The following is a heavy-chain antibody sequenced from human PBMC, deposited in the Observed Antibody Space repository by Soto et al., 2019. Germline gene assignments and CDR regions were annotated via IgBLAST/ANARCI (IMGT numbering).Heavy chain of an antibody. Sequence: QVQLVQSGAEVKRPGSSINISCKASGGTFSIYTVSWVRQAPGQGLEWMGRFIPMIGTANYAQNFQGRVTLSADKAATTAYMESSSSTPQDTPLYYCATAAVTLVPERSAAIDVWGQG. V-gene: IGHV1-69*08. CDR3: ATAAVTLVPERSAAIDV. J-gene: IGHJ3*01. CDR1: GGTFSIYT. CDR2: FIPMIGTA. D-gene: IGHD3-10*01.